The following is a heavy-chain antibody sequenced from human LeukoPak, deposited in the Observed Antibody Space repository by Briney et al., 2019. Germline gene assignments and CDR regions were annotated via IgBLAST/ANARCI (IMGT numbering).Heavy chain of an antibody. J-gene: IGHJ4*02. CDR2: MYHSGSF. CDR3: ARQFTEWDS. D-gene: IGHD1-14*01. CDR1: GGSISSSSYY. V-gene: IGHV4-39*01. Sequence: SETLSLTCSVSGGSISSSSYYWGWIRQPPGKGLEWIGSMYHSGSFYYNPSLKSRVTISVDTSKNQFSLKLSFVTAADMAVYYCARQFTEWDSWGQGTLVTVSS.